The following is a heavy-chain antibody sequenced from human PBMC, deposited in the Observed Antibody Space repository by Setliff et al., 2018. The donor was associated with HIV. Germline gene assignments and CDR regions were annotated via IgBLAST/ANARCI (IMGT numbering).Heavy chain of an antibody. Sequence: ASVKVSCKASGYTFTSYILHWVRQAAGQGLEWVGRIAPSSGGIHYAQKFQDRVTMTRDTSASTAYMELSSLTSEDTAVYYCARGDVVVPAAIVVDWFDPWGQGTLVTVSS. D-gene: IGHD2-2*01. J-gene: IGHJ5*02. CDR1: GYTFTSYI. CDR3: ARGDVVVPAAIVVDWFDP. CDR2: IAPSSGGI. V-gene: IGHV1-46*01.